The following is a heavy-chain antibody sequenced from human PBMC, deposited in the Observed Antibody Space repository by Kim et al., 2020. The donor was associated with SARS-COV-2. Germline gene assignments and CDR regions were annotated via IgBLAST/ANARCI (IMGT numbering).Heavy chain of an antibody. CDR3: GRHFHQSSSSSRWFDP. D-gene: IGHD6-6*01. CDR2: VSYSGST. J-gene: IGHJ5*02. V-gene: IGHV4-59*08. Sequence: SETLSLTCTVSGGSISTYYWSWLRQPPGKGLEWIGYVSYSGSTNYNPSLKSRVTISVDTSKSQFSLRLSSVTAADTAVYYCGRHFHQSSSSSRWFDPWGQGTRVTVSS. CDR1: GGSISTYY.